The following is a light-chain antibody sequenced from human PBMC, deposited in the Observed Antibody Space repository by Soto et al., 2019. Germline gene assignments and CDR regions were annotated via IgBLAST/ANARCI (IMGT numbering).Light chain of an antibody. J-gene: IGKJ4*01. CDR1: QYIRSS. CDR3: QQYNSWPLT. Sequence: EIVLTQYPDTLSVSAWERPPLXSGASQYIRSSVAWYQQKPGQAPRLLIYGASTRATGVPARFSGGGSGTEFTLTISSLQSDEFAVYYCQQYNSWPLTFGGGTKVDIK. CDR2: GAS. V-gene: IGKV3-15*01.